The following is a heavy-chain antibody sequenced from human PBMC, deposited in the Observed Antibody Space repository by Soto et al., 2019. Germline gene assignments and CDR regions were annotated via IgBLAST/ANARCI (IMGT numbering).Heavy chain of an antibody. CDR2: INHSGST. CDR3: ARGKYSSSSIYYYYGMDV. CDR1: GGSFSGYY. V-gene: IGHV4-34*01. Sequence: SETLSLTCAVYGGSFSGYYWSWIRQPPGKGLEWIGEINHSGSTNYNPSLKSRVTIPVDTSKNQFSLKLSSVTAADTAVYYCARGKYSSSSIYYYYGMDVWGQGTTVTVSS. D-gene: IGHD6-6*01. J-gene: IGHJ6*02.